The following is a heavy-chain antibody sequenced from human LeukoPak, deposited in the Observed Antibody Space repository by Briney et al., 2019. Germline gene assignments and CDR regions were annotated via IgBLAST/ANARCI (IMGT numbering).Heavy chain of an antibody. V-gene: IGHV4-38-2*02. CDR2: IYHSGST. J-gene: IGHJ3*02. Sequence: SETLSLTCTVSGYSLSSGYYWGWFRQPPGKGLEWIGSIYHSGSTYYNPSLKSRVTISVDTSKNQFSLKLSSVTAADTSVYYCARLDLETDASDIWGQGTVVTVSS. CDR1: GYSLSSGYY. CDR3: ARLDLETDASDI.